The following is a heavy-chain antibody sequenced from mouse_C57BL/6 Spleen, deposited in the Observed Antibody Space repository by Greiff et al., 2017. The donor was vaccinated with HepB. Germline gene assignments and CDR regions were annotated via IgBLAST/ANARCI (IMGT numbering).Heavy chain of an antibody. CDR2: ISGGGGNT. CDR3: ARAYGSSYHYYAMDY. Sequence: DVKLVESGGGLVKPGGSLKLSCAASGFTFSSYTMSWVRQTPEKRLEWVATISGGGGNTYYPDSVKGRFTISRDNAKNTLYLQMRSLRSEDTALYYCARAYGSSYHYYAMDYWGQGTSVTVSS. D-gene: IGHD1-1*01. V-gene: IGHV5-9*01. J-gene: IGHJ4*01. CDR1: GFTFSSYT.